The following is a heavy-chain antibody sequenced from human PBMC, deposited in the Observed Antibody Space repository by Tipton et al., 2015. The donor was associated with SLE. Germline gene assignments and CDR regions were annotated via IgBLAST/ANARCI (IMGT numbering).Heavy chain of an antibody. CDR3: ARSWTGTKRPYDY. CDR2: INHRGST. CDR1: GGSISSSSSYY. Sequence: TLSLTCAVYGGSISSSSSYYWAWIRQPPGKGVEWIGEINHRGSTNYNPSLKSRVTISVDTSKNQFSLRLYSVTAADTAVYYCARSWTGTKRPYDYRGQGTLVTVSS. D-gene: IGHD1-1*01. J-gene: IGHJ4*02. V-gene: IGHV4-34*01.